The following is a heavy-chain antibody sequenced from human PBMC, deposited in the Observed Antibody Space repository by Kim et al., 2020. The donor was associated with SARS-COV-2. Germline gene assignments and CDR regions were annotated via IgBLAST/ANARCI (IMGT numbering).Heavy chain of an antibody. J-gene: IGHJ4*02. CDR3: TTGDFWSGFYPNYFDY. D-gene: IGHD3-3*01. V-gene: IGHV3-15*01. Sequence: HVKGRFTTARNDSKNTLYLQMNRLKTEDTAVYYCTTGDFWSGFYPNYFDYWGQGTLVTVSS.